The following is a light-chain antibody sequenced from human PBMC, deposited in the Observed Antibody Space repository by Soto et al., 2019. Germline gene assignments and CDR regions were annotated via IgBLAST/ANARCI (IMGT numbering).Light chain of an antibody. CDR1: RSNIGRKI. J-gene: IGLJ3*02. CDR3: ASWDDSLKSPV. CDR2: SNI. V-gene: IGLV1-44*01. Sequence: QSVLSHPPSASGTPGQTVTISCSGSRSNIGRKIVNWYQQLPGTAPKLLIYSNIQRPSGVPDRFSASKSGTSASLAISGLQSDDEANYYCASWDDSLKSPVFGGGTKLTVL.